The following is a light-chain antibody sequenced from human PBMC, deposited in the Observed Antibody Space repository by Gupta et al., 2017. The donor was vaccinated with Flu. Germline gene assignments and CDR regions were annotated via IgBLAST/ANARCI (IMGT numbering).Light chain of an antibody. CDR1: QDISNY. CDR2: ATS. J-gene: IGKJ4*01. CDR3: QQYKSYPLT. Sequence: GDSVTTTCRGSQDISNYLAWFQQRPGQAPKSLMYATSSLQSGVPSRFSGRGSRTYFTLTISSLQPEDFATYYCQQYKSYPLTFGGGTKVEVK. V-gene: IGKV1-16*01.